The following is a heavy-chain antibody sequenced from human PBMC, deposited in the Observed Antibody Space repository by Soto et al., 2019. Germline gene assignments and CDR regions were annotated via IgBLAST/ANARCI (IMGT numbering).Heavy chain of an antibody. J-gene: IGHJ4*02. CDR3: AREGYCSSTSCYSFDY. V-gene: IGHV3-53*05. CDR2: IYSGGST. Sequence: PGGSLRLSCAASGFTVSSNYMSWVRQAPGKGLEWVSVIYSGGSTYYADSVKGRFTISRDNSKNTLYLQMGSLRAEDMAVYYCAREGYCSSTSCYSFDYWGQGTLVTVSS. D-gene: IGHD2-2*01. CDR1: GFTVSSNY.